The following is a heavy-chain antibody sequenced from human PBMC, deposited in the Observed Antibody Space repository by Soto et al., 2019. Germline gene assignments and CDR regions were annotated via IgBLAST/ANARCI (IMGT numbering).Heavy chain of an antibody. CDR3: ARARAGKNWFDP. D-gene: IGHD3-10*01. V-gene: IGHV6-1*01. Sequence: SQPLSRTCTISGYSVSNNSGAWNWIRQSPSRGLEWAGRTYYRSKWYNDYAVSVKSRININPETSKKQFSLQLHSMTPEDTAVYYCARARAGKNWFDPWGQGTLVTVSS. CDR1: GYSVSNNSGA. CDR2: TYYRSKWYN. J-gene: IGHJ5*02.